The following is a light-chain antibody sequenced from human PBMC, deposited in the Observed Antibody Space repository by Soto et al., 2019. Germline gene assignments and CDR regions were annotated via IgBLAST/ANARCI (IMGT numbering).Light chain of an antibody. Sequence: QSVLTQPPSVSGAPGQRVTISCTGSSSNIGAGYAVHWYQQRPGTAPKLLISDTDNRPSGVSDRFSGSKSGTSASLAITGLQAEDEADYYCQSYDNSHDWDVIFGGGTQLTVL. V-gene: IGLV1-40*01. CDR3: QSYDNSHDWDVI. CDR1: SSNIGAGYA. CDR2: DTD. J-gene: IGLJ2*01.